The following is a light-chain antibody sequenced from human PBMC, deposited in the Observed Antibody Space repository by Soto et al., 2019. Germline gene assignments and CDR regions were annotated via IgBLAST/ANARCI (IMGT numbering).Light chain of an antibody. J-gene: IGLJ2*01. CDR3: QSYDNSLNHVV. Sequence: QSVLTQPPSVSGAPGQRVTIPCTGSSSNIGSFYDVHWYQQLPGTFPKLLIYGDNNRPSGVPDRFSGSKSGTAASLAITGLQAEDEADYYCQSYDNSLNHVVFGGGTKLTVL. CDR2: GDN. CDR1: SSNIGSFYD. V-gene: IGLV1-40*01.